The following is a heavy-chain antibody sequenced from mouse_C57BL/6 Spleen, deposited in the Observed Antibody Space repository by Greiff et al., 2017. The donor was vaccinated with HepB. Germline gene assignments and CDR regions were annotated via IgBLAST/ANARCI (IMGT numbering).Heavy chain of an antibody. CDR1: GYTFTSYW. CDR2: IDPSNGGT. J-gene: IGHJ2*01. D-gene: IGHD2-4*01. CDR3: APGVWDYGPDY. V-gene: IGHV1-53*01. Sequence: QVQLQQSGTELVKPGASVKLSCKASGYTFTSYWMHWVKQRPGQGLEWIGNIDPSNGGTNYNEKFKSKATLTVDKSSSTAYMQLSSLTSEDSAVYYCAPGVWDYGPDYWGQGTTLTVSS.